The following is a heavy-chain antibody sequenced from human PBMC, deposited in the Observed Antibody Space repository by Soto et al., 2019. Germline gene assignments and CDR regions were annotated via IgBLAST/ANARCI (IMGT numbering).Heavy chain of an antibody. D-gene: IGHD3-3*01. J-gene: IGHJ4*02. CDR1: GGSISSSSYY. CDR3: ARRRSYDFWSGYYTDGSFDY. CDR2: IYYSGST. Sequence: SETLSLTCTVSGGSISSSSYYWGWIRKPPGKGLEWIGSIYYSGSTYYNPSLKSRVTISVDTSKDQFSLKLTSVTAADTAVYYCARRRSYDFWSGYYTDGSFDYWGQGVLVTVSS. V-gene: IGHV4-39*01.